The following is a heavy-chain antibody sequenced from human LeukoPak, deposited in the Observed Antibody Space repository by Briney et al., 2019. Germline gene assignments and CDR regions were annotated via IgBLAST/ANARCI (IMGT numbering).Heavy chain of an antibody. D-gene: IGHD3-22*01. V-gene: IGHV3-30*02. Sequence: GGSLRLSCAASGFTFSSYGMHWVRQAPGKGLEWVAFIRYDGSNKYYADSVKGRFTISRDNSKNTLYLQMNSLRAEDTAVYYCAKGYYDSSGYQELDAFDIWGQGTMVTVSS. CDR1: GFTFSSYG. CDR3: AKGYYDSSGYQELDAFDI. J-gene: IGHJ3*02. CDR2: IRYDGSNK.